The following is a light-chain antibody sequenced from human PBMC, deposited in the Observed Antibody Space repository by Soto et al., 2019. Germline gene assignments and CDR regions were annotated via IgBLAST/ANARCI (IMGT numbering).Light chain of an antibody. V-gene: IGKV3-11*01. Sequence: EIVLTQSPATLSLSPGERATLSCRASQSVSSYLAWYQQKPGQAPRLLIYDASNRATGIPARFSGSGSGTDLTLTISSIKPENFAIYYCQQSSNWPPWTFGQGTKVEI. CDR1: QSVSSY. CDR3: QQSSNWPPWT. CDR2: DAS. J-gene: IGKJ1*01.